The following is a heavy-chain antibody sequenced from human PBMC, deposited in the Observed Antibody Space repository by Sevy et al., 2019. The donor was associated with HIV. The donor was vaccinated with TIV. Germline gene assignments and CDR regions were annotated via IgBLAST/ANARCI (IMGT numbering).Heavy chain of an antibody. Sequence: SETLSLTCTVSGGSISSGDYYWSWIRQPPGKGLEWIGYIYYSGSTYYNPSLKSRVTISVDTSKNQFSLKLSSVTAADTAVYYCARKWGLRYFDFWGQGTLVTVSS. CDR1: GGSISSGDYY. D-gene: IGHD3-9*01. CDR3: ARKWGLRYFDF. J-gene: IGHJ4*02. CDR2: IYYSGST. V-gene: IGHV4-30-4*01.